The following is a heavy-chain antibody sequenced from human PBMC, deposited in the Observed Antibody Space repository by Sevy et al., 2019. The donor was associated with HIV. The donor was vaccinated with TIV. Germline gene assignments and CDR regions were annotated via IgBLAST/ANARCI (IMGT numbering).Heavy chain of an antibody. V-gene: IGHV4-59*01. CDR3: ARGSYYYDSSGYYGGALDI. D-gene: IGHD3-22*01. CDR1: GGSISSYY. J-gene: IGHJ3*02. Sequence: SETLSLTCTVSGGSISSYYWSWIRQPPGKGLEWIGYIYYSGSTNWNPSLKSRVTISVDTSKNQFSRKLSSVTAADTAVYYSARGSYYYDSSGYYGGALDIWGQGTMVTVSS. CDR2: IYYSGST.